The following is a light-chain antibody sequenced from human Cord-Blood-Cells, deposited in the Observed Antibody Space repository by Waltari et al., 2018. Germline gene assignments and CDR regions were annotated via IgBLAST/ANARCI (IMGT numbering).Light chain of an antibody. CDR2: DAS. CDR1: QRLSRY. J-gene: IGKJ4*01. Sequence: EIVLTQSPATLSLSPGERATLSRRASQRLSRYLAWYLQKPGQSPRLLIYDASNRATGIPARFSGSGSGTDFNLTISSLEPEDFAVYYCQQRSNWPLTFGGGTKVEIK. CDR3: QQRSNWPLT. V-gene: IGKV3-11*01.